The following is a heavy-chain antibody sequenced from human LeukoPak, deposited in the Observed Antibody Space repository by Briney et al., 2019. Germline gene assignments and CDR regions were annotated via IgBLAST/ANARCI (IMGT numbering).Heavy chain of an antibody. CDR2: INPDSGGT. V-gene: IGHV1-2*02. CDR3: ARGRGSWYDSSGSPYIRFDY. D-gene: IGHD3-22*01. Sequence: ASVKVSCKASGYTFTCYFIHWVRQAPGQGLEWMGWINPDSGGTNYAQKFQGRVTMTRDTSISTAYMELSRLRSDDSARYYCARGRGSWYDSSGSPYIRFDYWGQGTLVTVSS. CDR1: GYTFTCYF. J-gene: IGHJ4*02.